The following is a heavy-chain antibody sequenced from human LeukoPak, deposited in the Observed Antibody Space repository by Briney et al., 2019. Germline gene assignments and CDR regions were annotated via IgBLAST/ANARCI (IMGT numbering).Heavy chain of an antibody. V-gene: IGHV3-23*01. Sequence: GGSLRLSCTASGFTFSNYAMSWVRQAPGKGLEWVSIISGSGGSTYYADSVKGRFTISRDNSKNTLYLQMNSLRAEDTAVYYCAKAVHSSGWFSYFDYWGQGTLVTVSS. J-gene: IGHJ4*02. CDR3: AKAVHSSGWFSYFDY. D-gene: IGHD6-19*01. CDR1: GFTFSNYA. CDR2: ISGSGGST.